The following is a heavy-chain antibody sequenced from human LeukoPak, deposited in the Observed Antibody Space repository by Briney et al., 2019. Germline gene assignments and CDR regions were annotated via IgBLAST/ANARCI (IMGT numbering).Heavy chain of an antibody. D-gene: IGHD5-18*01. V-gene: IGHV3-21*01. Sequence: GGSLRLSCAASGFTFSSYSMNWVRQAPGKGLEWVSSISSSSSYIYYADSVKGRFTISRDNAKNTLYLQMNSLRAEDTAVYYCARDGYSFGHDFDYWGQGTLVTVSS. CDR1: GFTFSSYS. CDR3: ARDGYSFGHDFDY. CDR2: ISSSSSYI. J-gene: IGHJ4*02.